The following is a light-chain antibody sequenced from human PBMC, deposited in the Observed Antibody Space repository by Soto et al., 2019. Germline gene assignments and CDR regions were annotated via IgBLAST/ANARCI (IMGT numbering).Light chain of an antibody. CDR2: DAS. CDR3: QQFDGSLWT. J-gene: IGKJ1*01. V-gene: IGKV3-20*01. Sequence: EIVLTQSPGTLSLSPGERATLSCRASQSVTSTHLAWYQQKPGQAPRLLIYDASTRATGIPDRFSGSGSGTDFTLTIRRLEPEDFAVYCCQQFDGSLWTFGPGTKVDIK. CDR1: QSVTSTH.